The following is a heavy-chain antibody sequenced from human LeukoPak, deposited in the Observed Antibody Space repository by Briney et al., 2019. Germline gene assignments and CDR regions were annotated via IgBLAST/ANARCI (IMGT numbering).Heavy chain of an antibody. CDR2: IKQDGSEK. CDR1: GGSFSGYY. J-gene: IGHJ4*02. Sequence: ETLSLTCAVYGGSFSGYYWSWVRQAPGKGLEWVANIKQDGSEKNFVESVKGRFTISRDNSKNTLYLQMNSLRAEDTAVYYCAKDANWTATYYWGQGTLVTVSS. D-gene: IGHD1-1*01. CDR3: AKDANWTATYY. V-gene: IGHV3-7*01.